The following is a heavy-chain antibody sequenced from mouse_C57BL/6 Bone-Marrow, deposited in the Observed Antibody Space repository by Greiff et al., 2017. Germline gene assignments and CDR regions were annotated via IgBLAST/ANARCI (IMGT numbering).Heavy chain of an antibody. D-gene: IGHD1-1*01. CDR3: TTYDYGSSCGDGYFDV. CDR2: IDPENGDT. J-gene: IGHJ1*03. Sequence: EVQLQQSGAELVRPGASVKLSCTASGFTITDDYMHWVKQRPEQGLEWIGWIDPENGDTEYTSKFQGKDTITADTSSNTAYLQLSSLTSEDTAVYYCTTYDYGSSCGDGYFDVGGRGTTVTVSS. CDR1: GFTITDDY. V-gene: IGHV14-4*01.